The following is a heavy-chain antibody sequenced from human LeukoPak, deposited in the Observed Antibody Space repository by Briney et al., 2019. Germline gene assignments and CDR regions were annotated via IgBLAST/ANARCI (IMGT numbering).Heavy chain of an antibody. Sequence: SETLSLTCTVSGGSISSGGYYWSWIRQHPGKGLEWIGYIYYSGSTYYNPSLKSRVSISVDTSKNQFSLKLSSVSAADTAVYYCARGGGDVYNVFDYWGQGTLVTVSS. V-gene: IGHV4-31*03. CDR1: GGSISSGGYY. D-gene: IGHD5-24*01. CDR3: ARGGGDVYNVFDY. CDR2: IYYSGST. J-gene: IGHJ4*02.